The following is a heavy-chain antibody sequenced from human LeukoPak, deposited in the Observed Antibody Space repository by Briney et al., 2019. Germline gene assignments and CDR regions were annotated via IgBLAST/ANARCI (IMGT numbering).Heavy chain of an antibody. Sequence: SETLSLTCTVSGASTSSYYWTWVRRPPGKELEWIGYIYYSGSSNYNPSLESRVTISIDTSKNQFSLKLSSVTAADTAVYYCARHYDSGSYPLDFWGQGTLVTVSS. D-gene: IGHD3-10*01. CDR2: IYYSGSS. CDR1: GASTSSYY. J-gene: IGHJ4*02. CDR3: ARHYDSGSYPLDF. V-gene: IGHV4-59*08.